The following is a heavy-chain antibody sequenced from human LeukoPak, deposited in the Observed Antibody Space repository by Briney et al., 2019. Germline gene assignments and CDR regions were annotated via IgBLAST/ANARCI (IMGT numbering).Heavy chain of an antibody. Sequence: PSETLSLTCTVSGDSIRIFYWCWIRHPLGKGLEWIGHIYYSRSTNYNPSHKSRVTITVDMSKNQFPLKMTSVNAAATAVYYCARDPGGTADYWGQGTLVTVSS. V-gene: IGHV4-59*01. D-gene: IGHD1-1*01. CDR3: ARDPGGTADY. CDR1: GDSIRIFY. J-gene: IGHJ4*02. CDR2: IYYSRST.